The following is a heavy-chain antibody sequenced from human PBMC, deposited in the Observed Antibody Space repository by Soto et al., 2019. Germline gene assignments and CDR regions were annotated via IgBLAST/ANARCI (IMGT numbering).Heavy chain of an antibody. V-gene: IGHV3-9*01. CDR3: AKDTNPFGESTYYYYMDV. J-gene: IGHJ6*03. D-gene: IGHD3-10*01. CDR1: GFTFDDYA. CDR2: ISWNSGSI. Sequence: GGSLRLSCAASGFTFDDYAMHWVRQAPGKGLEWVSGISWNSGSIGYADSVKGRFTISRDNAKNSLYLQMNSLRAEDTALYYCAKDTNPFGESTYYYYMDVWGKGTTVTVSS.